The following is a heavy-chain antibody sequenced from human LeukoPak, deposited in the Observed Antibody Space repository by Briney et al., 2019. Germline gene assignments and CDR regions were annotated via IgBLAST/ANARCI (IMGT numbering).Heavy chain of an antibody. CDR1: GFTFSSYA. D-gene: IGHD6-19*01. J-gene: IGHJ4*02. V-gene: IGHV3-23*01. CDR2: ISGSGGST. CDR3: ARKYSSGSGQLEEADY. Sequence: GGSLRLSCAASGFTFSSYAMSWVRQAPGKGLEWVSAISGSGGSTYYADSVKGRFTISRDNSKNTLYPQMNSLRAEDTAVYYCARKYSSGSGQLEEADYWGQGTLVTVSS.